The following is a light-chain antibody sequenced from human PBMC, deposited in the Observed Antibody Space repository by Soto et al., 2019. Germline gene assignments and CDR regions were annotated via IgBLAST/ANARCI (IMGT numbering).Light chain of an antibody. Sequence: DIVLTQSPATLSLSPGERATLFCRASQSVSTSYLAWYQQKPGQAPRLLIYGASSRATGIPDRFSGSGSGTDFTLTISRLEPEDFAVYYCQQYNNWPQTFGQGTKVDIK. CDR2: GAS. V-gene: IGKV3-20*01. J-gene: IGKJ1*01. CDR3: QQYNNWPQT. CDR1: QSVSTSY.